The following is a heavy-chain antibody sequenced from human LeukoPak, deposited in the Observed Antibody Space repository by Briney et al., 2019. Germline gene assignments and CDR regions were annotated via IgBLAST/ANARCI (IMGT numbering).Heavy chain of an antibody. V-gene: IGHV4-31*03. CDR3: ARDVTGYFLLDY. CDR1: GASISSGGYY. J-gene: IGHJ4*02. CDR2: IFYSGST. D-gene: IGHD3-9*01. Sequence: SETLSLTCTVSGASISSGGYYWNWIRQHPGKGLEWIAYIFYSGSTHYDPSLKSRVTISVDTSKNQFSLKLSSVTAADSAVYYCARDVTGYFLLDYWGQGTLVTVSS.